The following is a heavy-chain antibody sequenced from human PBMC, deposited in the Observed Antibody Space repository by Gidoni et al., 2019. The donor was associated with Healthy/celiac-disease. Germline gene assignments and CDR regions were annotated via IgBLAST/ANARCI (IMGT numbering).Heavy chain of an antibody. Sequence: EVQLVQSGAAVKKPGESLRISCKGSGYSFTSYWISWVRQMPGKGLEWMGRIGPSDSYTNYSPSFQGHVTISADKSISTAYLQWSSLKASDTAMYYCASKDSSSSGGYYWGQGTLVTVSS. D-gene: IGHD6-6*01. V-gene: IGHV5-10-1*03. CDR3: ASKDSSSSGGYY. CDR2: IGPSDSYT. CDR1: GYSFTSYW. J-gene: IGHJ4*02.